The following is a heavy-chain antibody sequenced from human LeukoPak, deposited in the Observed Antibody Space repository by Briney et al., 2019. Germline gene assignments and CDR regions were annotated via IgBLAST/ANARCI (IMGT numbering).Heavy chain of an antibody. D-gene: IGHD6-6*01. CDR2: IDYSGST. V-gene: IGHV4-59*01. CDR3: ASSSSSRFDY. CDR1: GGSMKNYY. J-gene: IGHJ4*02. Sequence: PSETLSLTCTVSGGSMKNYYWTWIRQPPGKGLEWIGYIDYSGSTSYNPSLKSRVTISVDTSKNQFSLKLSSVTAADTAVYYCASSSSSRFDYWGQGTLVTVSS.